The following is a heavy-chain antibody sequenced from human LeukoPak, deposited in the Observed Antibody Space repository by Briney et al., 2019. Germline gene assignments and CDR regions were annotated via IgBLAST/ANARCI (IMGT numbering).Heavy chain of an antibody. CDR1: GFTFSSYA. CDR2: ISYDGSNK. J-gene: IGHJ4*02. CDR3: AKDRTTGTGRFDF. D-gene: IGHD1-1*01. Sequence: GGSLRLSCAASGFTFSSYAMHWVRQAPGKGLEWVAVISYDGSNKYYADSVKGRFTISRDNSKNTLYLQMNSLRAEDTAVYYCAKDRTTGTGRFDFWGQGTLVTVSS. V-gene: IGHV3-30*04.